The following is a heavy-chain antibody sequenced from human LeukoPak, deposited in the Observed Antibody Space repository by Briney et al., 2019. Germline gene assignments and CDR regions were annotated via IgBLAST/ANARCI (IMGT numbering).Heavy chain of an antibody. CDR3: ARGPSAQVYDFWSGYYITPYGMDV. D-gene: IGHD3-3*01. CDR1: GFTFSSYW. Sequence: SGGSLRLSCAASGFTFSSYWMSWVRQAPGKGLEWVANIKQDGSEKYYVDSVKGRFTISRDNAKNSLYLQMNSLRAEDTAAYYCARGPSAQVYDFWSGYYITPYGMDVWGQGTTVTVSS. CDR2: IKQDGSEK. V-gene: IGHV3-7*01. J-gene: IGHJ6*02.